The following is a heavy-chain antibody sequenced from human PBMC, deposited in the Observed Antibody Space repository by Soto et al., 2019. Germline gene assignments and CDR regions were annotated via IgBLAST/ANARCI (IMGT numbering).Heavy chain of an antibody. CDR2: ISYDGSNK. V-gene: IGHV3-30-3*01. CDR3: ARGYYDSSGYFDY. CDR1: GFTFSSYA. Sequence: VVSQRLSCAACGFTFSSYAMHWVRQAPGKGLEWVAVISYDGSNKYYADSVKGRFTISRDNSKNTLYLQMHSLRAEDTAVYYCARGYYDSSGYFDYWGQGTLVTVSS. J-gene: IGHJ4*02. D-gene: IGHD3-22*01.